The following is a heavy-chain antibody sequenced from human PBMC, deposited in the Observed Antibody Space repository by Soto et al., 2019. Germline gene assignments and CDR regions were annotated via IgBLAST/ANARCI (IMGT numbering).Heavy chain of an antibody. CDR1: GYSISSVCD. Sequence: LALMCAVSGYSISSVCDWGWICQPPGKGLGWIGVVNHSGSTNYTPSAKKRVTISVDTSKNQFSLKLSSVTAADTAVYYCAATYYYGSVSSLDYYYYYGMDVWGQGTTVTVSS. J-gene: IGHJ6*02. CDR3: AATYYYGSVSSLDYYYYYGMDV. D-gene: IGHD3-10*01. V-gene: IGHV4-38-2*01. CDR2: VNHSGST.